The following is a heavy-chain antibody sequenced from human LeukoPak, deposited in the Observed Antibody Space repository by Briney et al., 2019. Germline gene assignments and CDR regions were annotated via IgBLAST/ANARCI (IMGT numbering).Heavy chain of an antibody. J-gene: IGHJ4*02. CDR3: VKRFCSRTGCLHFDS. D-gene: IGHD2-2*01. Sequence: PGGSLRLSCAASGFTFSSYVMTWVRQAPGKGLEWVSSIGGSGGDTYYADSVKGRFTISRDNPKNTLYLQVNSLGAEDTAIYYCVKRFCSRTGCLHFDSWGQGTPVTVSS. CDR1: GFTFSSYV. CDR2: IGGSGGDT. V-gene: IGHV3-23*01.